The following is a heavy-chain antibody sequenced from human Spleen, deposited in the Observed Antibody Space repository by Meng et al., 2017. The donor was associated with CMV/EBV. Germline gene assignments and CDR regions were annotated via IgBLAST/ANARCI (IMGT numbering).Heavy chain of an antibody. CDR1: GYTFTRYS. D-gene: IGHD6-19*01. CDR2: INPSGGST. CDR3: ARDHDSSGWYTP. V-gene: IGHV1-46*01. J-gene: IGHJ5*02. Sequence: ASVKVSCKASGYTFTRYSMHWVRQAPGQGLEWMGVINPSGGSTNYAQKFQGRVTMTRDTSTSTVYMELSSLKSEDTAVYYCARDHDSSGWYTPWGQGTLVTVSS.